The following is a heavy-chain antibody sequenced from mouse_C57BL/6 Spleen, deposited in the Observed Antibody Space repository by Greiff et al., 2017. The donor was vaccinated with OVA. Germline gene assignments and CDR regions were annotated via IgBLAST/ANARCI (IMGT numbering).Heavy chain of an antibody. D-gene: IGHD1-1*01. CDR2: IYPRSGNT. CDR1: GYTFTSYG. Sequence: VQLQQSGAELARPGASVKLSCKASGYTFTSYGISWVKQRTGQGLEWIGEIYPRSGNTYYNEKFKGKATLTADKSSSTAYMELRSLTSEDSAVYFCAPLITTVVATDYFDYWGQGTTLTVSS. CDR3: APLITTVVATDYFDY. J-gene: IGHJ2*01. V-gene: IGHV1-81*01.